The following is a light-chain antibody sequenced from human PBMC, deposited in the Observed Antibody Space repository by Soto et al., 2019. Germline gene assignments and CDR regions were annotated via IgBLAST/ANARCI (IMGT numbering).Light chain of an antibody. Sequence: QSVLTQPPSASGSPGQSVTISCTGTKNDIGVYDFVSWYQHHPGKAPRLIIYEVVQRPSGVPDRFSGSKSGTTASLTVSGLQAANEADYFCESYAGSNTNVFGSGTQGTVL. V-gene: IGLV2-8*01. CDR1: KNDIGVYDF. CDR3: ESYAGSNTNV. CDR2: EVV. J-gene: IGLJ1*01.